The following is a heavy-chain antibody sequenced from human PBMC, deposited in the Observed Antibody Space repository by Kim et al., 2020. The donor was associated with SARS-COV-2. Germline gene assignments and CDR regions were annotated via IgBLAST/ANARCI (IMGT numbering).Heavy chain of an antibody. J-gene: IGHJ3*02. CDR3: VKQSGTGCRSAFDI. CDR1: GFSFNTYA. CDR2: IGRGGENT. V-gene: IGHV3-23*01. Sequence: GGSLILSCIGSGFSFNTYAMTWVRQAPGKGLEWVSGIGRGGENTYYAESVRGRFTISRDNPKNTVFVQMNSLRAEDTAIYYCVKQSGTGCRSAFDIWGQG. D-gene: IGHD1-7*01.